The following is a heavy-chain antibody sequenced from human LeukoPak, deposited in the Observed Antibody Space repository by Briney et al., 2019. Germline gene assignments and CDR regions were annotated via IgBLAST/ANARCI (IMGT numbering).Heavy chain of an antibody. D-gene: IGHD3-22*01. Sequence: ASVKVSCKASGYTFTGYYMHWVRQAPGQGVEWMGWINPNSGGTNYAQKFQGRVTMTRDTSISTAYMELSRLRSDDTAVYYCARVPYYYDSSGYYPTTTLDYWGQGTLVTVSS. CDR3: ARVPYYYDSSGYYPTTTLDY. CDR1: GYTFTGYY. J-gene: IGHJ4*02. CDR2: INPNSGGT. V-gene: IGHV1-2*02.